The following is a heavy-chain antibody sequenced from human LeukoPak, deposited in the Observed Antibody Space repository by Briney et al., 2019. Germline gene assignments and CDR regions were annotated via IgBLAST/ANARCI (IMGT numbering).Heavy chain of an antibody. Sequence: GESLKISCKGSGYSFTSYWISWVRQMPGKGLEWMGRIDPSDSYTNYSPSFQGHVTISADKSISTAYLQWSSLKASDTAMYYCARLGGFGELAVNWFDPWGQGTLVTVSS. CDR3: ARLGGFGELAVNWFDP. CDR2: IDPSDSYT. D-gene: IGHD3-10*01. CDR1: GYSFTSYW. V-gene: IGHV5-10-1*01. J-gene: IGHJ5*02.